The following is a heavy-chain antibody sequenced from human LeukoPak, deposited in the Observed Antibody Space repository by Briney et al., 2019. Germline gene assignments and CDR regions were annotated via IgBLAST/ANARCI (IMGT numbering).Heavy chain of an antibody. CDR3: ARGRNWGDLARAINYYYYYMDV. V-gene: IGHV1-8*03. Sequence: GASVKVSCKASGYTFTSYDIHWVRQATGQGLEWMGWMNPNSGNTGYAQKFQGRVTITRNTSISTAYMELSSLRSEDTAVHYCARGRNWGDLARAINYYYYYMDVWGKGTTVTVSS. J-gene: IGHJ6*03. CDR2: MNPNSGNT. CDR1: GYTFTSYD. D-gene: IGHD3-16*01.